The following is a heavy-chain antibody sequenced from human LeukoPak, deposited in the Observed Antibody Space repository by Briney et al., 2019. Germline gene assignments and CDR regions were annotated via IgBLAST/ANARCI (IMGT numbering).Heavy chain of an antibody. V-gene: IGHV3-66*01. CDR2: IYSGGST. CDR3: ARADYYYYGMDV. J-gene: IGHJ6*02. CDR1: GFTVSSNY. Sequence: GGSLRLSCAASGFTVSSNYMSWVRQAPGKGLEWVSVIYSGGSTYYADSVKGRFTISRDNSKTTLYLQMNSLRAEDTAVYYCARADYYYYGMDVWGQGTTVTVSS.